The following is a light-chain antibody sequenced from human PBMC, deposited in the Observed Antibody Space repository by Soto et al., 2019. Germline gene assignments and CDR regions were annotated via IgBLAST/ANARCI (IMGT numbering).Light chain of an antibody. Sequence: DIVMTQSPVTLSVSPGDRATLSCRASQSVGHNLAWFQQKPGQAPRLLIYGASAEATGIPDRFSGSGFGTEFTLTISRLQSEDLAVYYCQQYNNWPRTFGQGTKVE. CDR3: QQYNNWPRT. CDR1: QSVGHN. V-gene: IGKV3-15*01. CDR2: GAS. J-gene: IGKJ1*01.